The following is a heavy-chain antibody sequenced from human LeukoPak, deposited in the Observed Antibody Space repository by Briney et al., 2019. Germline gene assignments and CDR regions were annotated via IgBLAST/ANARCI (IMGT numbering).Heavy chain of an antibody. J-gene: IGHJ4*02. Sequence: GASVKVSCKASGYTFTGYYMHWVRQAPGQGLEWMGWINPNSGGTKYAQKFQGRVTMTRDTSISTAYMELSRLRSDDTAVYYCARDRDYSNYRSIDYWGQGTLVTVSS. D-gene: IGHD4-11*01. CDR2: INPNSGGT. CDR3: ARDRDYSNYRSIDY. CDR1: GYTFTGYY. V-gene: IGHV1-2*02.